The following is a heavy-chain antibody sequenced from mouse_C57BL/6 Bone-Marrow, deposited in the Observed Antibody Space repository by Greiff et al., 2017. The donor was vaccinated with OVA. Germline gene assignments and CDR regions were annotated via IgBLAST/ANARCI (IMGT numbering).Heavy chain of an antibody. Sequence: EVKLMESGGGLVKPGGSLKLSCAASGFTFSSYAMSWVRQTPEKRLEWVATISDGGSYTYYPDNVKGRFTISRDNAKNNLYLQMSHLKSEDTAIYYCAREAYGGYWGQGTTLTVSS. V-gene: IGHV5-4*01. J-gene: IGHJ2*01. CDR1: GFTFSSYA. CDR3: AREAYGGY. D-gene: IGHD1-1*01. CDR2: ISDGGSYT.